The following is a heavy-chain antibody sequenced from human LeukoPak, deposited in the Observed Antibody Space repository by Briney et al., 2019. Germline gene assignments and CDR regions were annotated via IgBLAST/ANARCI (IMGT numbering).Heavy chain of an antibody. V-gene: IGHV3-23*01. D-gene: IGHD3-10*01. J-gene: IGHJ6*02. Sequence: GGSLRLSCAASGFTFSTYAMSWVRLAPGKGLEWVSGISGSGGSTYYADSVKGRFTSSKDNSNNTLYVQMNSLRVEDTAVYYCAKSGGLSGSGRLAMDVWGQGTTVTVSS. CDR1: GFTFSTYA. CDR2: ISGSGGST. CDR3: AKSGGLSGSGRLAMDV.